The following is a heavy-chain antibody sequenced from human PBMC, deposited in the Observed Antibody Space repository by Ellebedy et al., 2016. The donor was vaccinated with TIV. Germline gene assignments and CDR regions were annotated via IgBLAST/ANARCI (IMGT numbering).Heavy chain of an antibody. CDR1: GFTFSDYY. D-gene: IGHD6-13*01. CDR2: ISGGGDTM. CDR3: ARVGDISAAGTVDY. J-gene: IGHJ4*02. Sequence: GGSLRLSCAASGFTFSDYYMSWIRQAPGKGLEWVSYISGGGDTMRYADSVKGRFTISRDTAKNSLYLQMNSLRAEDSAAYYCARVGDISAAGTVDYWGQGTLVTVSS. V-gene: IGHV3-11*01.